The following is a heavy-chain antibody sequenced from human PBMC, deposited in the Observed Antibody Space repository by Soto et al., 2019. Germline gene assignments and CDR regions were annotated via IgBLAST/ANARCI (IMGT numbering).Heavy chain of an antibody. V-gene: IGHV4-34*01. CDR1: GGSFSGYY. Sequence: QVQLQQWGAGLLKPSETLSLTCAVYGGSFSGYYWSWIRQPPGKGLEWIGEINHSGSTNYNPSLKSRVTISVVTSKNQFSLKLSSVTAADTAVYYCARGFSSSPGNWFDPWGQGTLVTVSS. CDR2: INHSGST. D-gene: IGHD6-6*01. CDR3: ARGFSSSPGNWFDP. J-gene: IGHJ5*02.